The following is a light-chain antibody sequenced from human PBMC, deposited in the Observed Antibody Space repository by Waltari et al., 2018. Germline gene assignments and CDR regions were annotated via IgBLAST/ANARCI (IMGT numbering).Light chain of an antibody. V-gene: IGKV1-9*01. CDR2: AAS. CDR3: QQLHTYPLT. J-gene: IGKJ4*01. Sequence: DIQLTQSPSFLSASVGRRVTVTCRASQDIGTYLAWYQKKPGKAPHLLIYAASSLHTGVPPRFSAGGSGTLFTLTINRLQPEDFATYYCQQLHTYPLTFGGGTEVEL. CDR1: QDIGTY.